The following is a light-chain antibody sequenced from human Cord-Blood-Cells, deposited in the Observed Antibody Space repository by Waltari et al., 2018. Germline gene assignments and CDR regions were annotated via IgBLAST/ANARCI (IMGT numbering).Light chain of an antibody. CDR2: DAS. CDR3: QQYDNLPYT. J-gene: IGKJ2*01. Sequence: DIQMTQSPSSLSASVGDRVTITYQASQDISNYLNWYQQKPGKAPKLLIYDASNLEKGVPSRFSGSGSGTDFTFTISSLQPEDIATYYCQQYDNLPYTFGQGTKLEIK. V-gene: IGKV1-33*01. CDR1: QDISNY.